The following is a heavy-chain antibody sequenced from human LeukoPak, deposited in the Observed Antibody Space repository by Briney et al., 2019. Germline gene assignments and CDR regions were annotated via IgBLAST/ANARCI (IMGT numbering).Heavy chain of an antibody. CDR2: IGTSSSTI. V-gene: IGHV3-48*04. CDR1: GFTFSSCS. Sequence: GGSLRLSCAASGFTFSSCSMNWVRQAPGKGLEWVSYIGTSSSTIYYADSVKGRFTISRDNAKNSLYLQMNSLRAEDTAVYYCARDLGYYAGDYWGQGTLVTVSS. CDR3: ARDLGYYAGDY. D-gene: IGHD3-3*01. J-gene: IGHJ4*02.